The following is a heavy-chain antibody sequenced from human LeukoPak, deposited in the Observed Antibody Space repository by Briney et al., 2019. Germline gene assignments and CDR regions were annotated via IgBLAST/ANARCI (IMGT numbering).Heavy chain of an antibody. CDR1: GGSISSGGYY. J-gene: IGHJ4*02. CDR2: IYYSGST. V-gene: IGHV4-31*03. D-gene: IGHD6-19*01. Sequence: PSETLSLTCTVSGGSISSGGYYWSRLRQHPGKGLEWIGYIYYSGSTYYNPSLKSRVTISVDTSKNQFSLKLSSVTAADTAVYYCARRFSSGWSYYSDYWGQGTLVTVSS. CDR3: ARRFSSGWSYYSDY.